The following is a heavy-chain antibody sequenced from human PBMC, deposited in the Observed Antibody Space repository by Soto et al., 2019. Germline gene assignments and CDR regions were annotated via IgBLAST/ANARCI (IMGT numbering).Heavy chain of an antibody. CDR2: IYHSGDT. V-gene: IGHV4-4*02. CDR3: ARRGGGVVLAATTPFDY. Sequence: QVPLQESGPRLLRPSGTLSLTCTVSSGSISTANWWSWVRQPPGRGLEWIGEIYHSGDTNYNLSLKSRVTLSVDKSKNQFSLRLTSVTAADTAMYYCARRGGGVVLAATTPFDYWGQGNLVSVSP. J-gene: IGHJ4*02. CDR1: SGSISTANW. D-gene: IGHD2-15*01.